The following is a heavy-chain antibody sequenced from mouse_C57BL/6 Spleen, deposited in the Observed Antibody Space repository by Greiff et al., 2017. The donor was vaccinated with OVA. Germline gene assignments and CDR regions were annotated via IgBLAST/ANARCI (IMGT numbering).Heavy chain of an antibody. V-gene: IGHV1-4*01. J-gene: IGHJ2*01. D-gene: IGHD2-1*01. Sequence: QVQLQQSGAELARPGASVKMSCKASGYTFTSYTMHWVNQRPGQGLEWIGYINPSSGYTKYNQKFKDKATLTADKSSSTAYMQLSSLTSEDSAVYYCARWDGNQGYFDYWGQGTTLTVSS. CDR3: ARWDGNQGYFDY. CDR2: INPSSGYT. CDR1: GYTFTSYT.